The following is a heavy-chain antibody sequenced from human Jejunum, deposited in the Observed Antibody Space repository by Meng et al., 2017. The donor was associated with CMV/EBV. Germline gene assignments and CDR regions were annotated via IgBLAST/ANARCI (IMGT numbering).Heavy chain of an antibody. CDR2: IQYSGTP. D-gene: IGHD5-12*01. V-gene: IGHV4-59*01. CDR3: ARALGDIVAADGMDV. Sequence: SGGSISPYYWSWIRQSPEKRLEWIGYIQYSGTPNYTPSLKSRVTISVDTSKNQFTLKVTSVTAADTAVYYCARALGDIVAADGMDVWGQGTTVTVSS. J-gene: IGHJ6*02. CDR1: GGSISPYY.